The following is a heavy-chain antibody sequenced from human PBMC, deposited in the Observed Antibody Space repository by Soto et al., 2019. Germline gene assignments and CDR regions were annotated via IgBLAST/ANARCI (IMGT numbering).Heavy chain of an antibody. V-gene: IGHV3-23*01. D-gene: IGHD2-21*01. CDR2: ISGRGGSS. J-gene: IGHJ5*02. Sequence: EVQLLESGGGLIQPGGSLRLSCSASGFSFSSYAMMWVRQAPGKGLEWVSVISGRGGSSYFADSAKGRFTISRDNSKKMLYLEIHSLRAADAAIYFRAKRSNEYCASVVTWAQRTRVIVSS. CDR3: AKRSNEYCASVVT. CDR1: GFSFSSYA.